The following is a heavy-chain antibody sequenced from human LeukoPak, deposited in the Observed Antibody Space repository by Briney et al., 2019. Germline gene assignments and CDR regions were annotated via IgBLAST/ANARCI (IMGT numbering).Heavy chain of an antibody. V-gene: IGHV4-4*07. D-gene: IGHD3-10*01. Sequence: SETLSLTCTVTGGPISSYYWSWIRQPAGQGLEWIGRIYNSASTTYNPSLMSRVTMSLDTSKNQFYLKLSPVTAADTAVYYCARDGTLGYYGSGSYYINWFDSWGQGTLVTVSS. CDR1: GGPISSYY. CDR2: IYNSAST. J-gene: IGHJ5*01. CDR3: ARDGTLGYYGSGSYYINWFDS.